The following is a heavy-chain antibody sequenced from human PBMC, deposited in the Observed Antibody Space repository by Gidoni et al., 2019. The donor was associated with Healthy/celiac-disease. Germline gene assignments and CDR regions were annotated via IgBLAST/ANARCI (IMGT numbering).Heavy chain of an antibody. D-gene: IGHD1-26*01. CDR2: ILPIVGTA. J-gene: IGHJ3*02. CDR1: GGTFSSYA. V-gene: IGHV1-69*01. CDR3: GRGGVGGSYLHDAFDI. Sequence: QVQLVQSGAEVKKPGSSVTVSCKASGGTFSSYAISWVRQAPGQGLAWSGGILPIVGTANYAKKFKGRVTIKADESTSTAYMEMSSLRSEDTAGYYGGRGGVGGSYLHDAFDIWGQGTMVTVSS.